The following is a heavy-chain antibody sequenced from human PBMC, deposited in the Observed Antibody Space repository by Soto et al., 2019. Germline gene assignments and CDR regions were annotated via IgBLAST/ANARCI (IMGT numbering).Heavy chain of an antibody. Sequence: AASVKVSCKASGGTFSSYAISWVRQAPGQGLEWMGGIIPIFGTANYAQKFQGRVTITADESTSTAYMELSSLRSEDTAVYYCATQTTVVRSYYYYGMDVWGQGTTVTVSS. CDR2: IIPIFGTA. D-gene: IGHD4-17*01. V-gene: IGHV1-69*13. CDR1: GGTFSSYA. J-gene: IGHJ6*02. CDR3: ATQTTVVRSYYYYGMDV.